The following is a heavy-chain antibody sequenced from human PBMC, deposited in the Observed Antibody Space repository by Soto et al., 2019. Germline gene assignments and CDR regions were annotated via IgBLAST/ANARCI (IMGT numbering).Heavy chain of an antibody. D-gene: IGHD5-12*01. J-gene: IGHJ5*02. V-gene: IGHV5-51*01. CDR2: IYPGDSDT. CDR3: ARRAVATKFREYNWFDP. Sequence: PGESQKISCKGSGYNFISYWIGWVRQMPGKGLEWMGIIYPGDSDTRYSPSFQGQVTISADKSISTAYLQWSSLKASDTAMYYCARRAVATKFREYNWFDPWGQGTLVTVSS. CDR1: GYNFISYW.